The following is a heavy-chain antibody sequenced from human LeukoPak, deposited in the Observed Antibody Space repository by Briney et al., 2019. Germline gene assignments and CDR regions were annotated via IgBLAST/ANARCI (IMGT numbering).Heavy chain of an antibody. CDR3: ARGSGARIVDY. V-gene: IGHV3-21*01. Sequence: GGSLRLSCAASGFTFSSYSMNWVRQAPGKALEEVSSISSSSSYIYYADSVKSRFTISRDNAKNSLYLQMNSLRAEDTAVYYCARGSGARIVDYWGQGTLVTVSS. CDR2: ISSSSSYI. J-gene: IGHJ4*02. D-gene: IGHD3-10*01. CDR1: GFTFSSYS.